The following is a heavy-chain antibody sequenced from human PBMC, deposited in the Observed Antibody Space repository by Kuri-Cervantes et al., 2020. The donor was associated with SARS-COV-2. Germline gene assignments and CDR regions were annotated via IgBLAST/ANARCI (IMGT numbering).Heavy chain of an antibody. CDR2: ISYDGSNK. Sequence: GESLKISCAAPGFTFSSYGMHWVRQAPGKGLEWVAVISYDGSNKYYADSVKGRFTISRDNSKNTLYLQMNSLRAEDTAVYYCAKGYYDSSGYRTLDYWGQGTLVTVSS. CDR3: AKGYYDSSGYRTLDY. J-gene: IGHJ4*02. CDR1: GFTFSSYG. V-gene: IGHV3-30*18. D-gene: IGHD3-22*01.